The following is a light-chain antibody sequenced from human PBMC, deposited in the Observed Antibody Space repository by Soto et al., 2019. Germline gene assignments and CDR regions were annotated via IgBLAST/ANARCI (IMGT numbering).Light chain of an antibody. V-gene: IGLV2-8*01. J-gene: IGLJ2*01. CDR3: SSYAGSSNVV. CDR2: EVS. CDR1: SSDVGGYDY. Sequence: QSALTQPPSASGSPGQSVTISCTGTSSDVGGYDYVYWYQQQSGKAPKLIIYEVSNRPSGVPDRFSGSKSGNTASLTVSGLQAEDEADYYCSSYAGSSNVVFGAGTKVTVL.